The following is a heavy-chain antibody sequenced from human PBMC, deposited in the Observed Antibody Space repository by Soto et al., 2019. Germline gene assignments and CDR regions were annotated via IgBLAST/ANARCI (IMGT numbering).Heavy chain of an antibody. D-gene: IGHD5-18*01. CDR2: IIPIFGTA. J-gene: IGHJ6*02. CDR1: GGTFSSYA. V-gene: IGHV1-69*06. Sequence: QVQLVQSGAEVKKPGSSVKVSCKASGGTFSSYAISWVRQAPGQGLEWMGGIIPIFGTANYAQKFQGRVTSTADKSTSTAYIEISSLISEDTAVYYCAKELNHDVDTAMFDYYSCGMDVWGQGTTVTVSS. CDR3: AKELNHDVDTAMFDYYSCGMDV.